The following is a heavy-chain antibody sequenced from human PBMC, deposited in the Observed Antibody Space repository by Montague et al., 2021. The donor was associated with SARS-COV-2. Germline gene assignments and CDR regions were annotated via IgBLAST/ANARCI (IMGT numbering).Heavy chain of an antibody. V-gene: IGHV4-59*08. CDR2: VYYNGDT. CDR3: ARGLDFDP. Sequence: SETLSLTCTVSGGSTAIHYWNWIRQSPGKRPEWIVYVYYNGDTKYTPSLQSRVTISIDKSENQFSLRLNSVTAADTAVYFCARGLDFDPWGQGRLVTVSS. D-gene: IGHD3-3*01. J-gene: IGHJ3*01. CDR1: GGSTAIHY.